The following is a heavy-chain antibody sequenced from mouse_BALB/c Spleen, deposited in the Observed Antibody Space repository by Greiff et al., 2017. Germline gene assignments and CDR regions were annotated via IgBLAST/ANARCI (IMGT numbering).Heavy chain of an antibody. J-gene: IGHJ4*01. CDR3: ARNRPNYAMDY. V-gene: IGHV2-2*02. CDR1: GFSLTSYG. D-gene: IGHD6-5*01. CDR2: IWSGGST. Sequence: QVQLQQSGPGLVQPSQSLSITCTVSGFSLTSYGVHWVRQSPGKGLEWLGVIWSGGSTDYNAAFISRLSISKDNSKSQVFFKMNSLQANETAIYYCARNRPNYAMDYWGQGTSVTVSS.